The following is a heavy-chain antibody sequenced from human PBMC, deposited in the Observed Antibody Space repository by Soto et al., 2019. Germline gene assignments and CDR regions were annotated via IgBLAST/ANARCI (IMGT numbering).Heavy chain of an antibody. CDR3: ARAGGSSSFDPFDY. J-gene: IGHJ4*02. CDR1: GGSISSGGYY. V-gene: IGHV4-31*03. Sequence: SETLSLTCTVSGGSISSGGYYWSWIRQHPGKGLEWIGYIYYSGSTYYNPSLKSRVTISVDTSKNQFSLKLSSVTAADTAVYYCARAGGSSSFDPFDYWGQGTLVTVSS. D-gene: IGHD6-6*01. CDR2: IYYSGST.